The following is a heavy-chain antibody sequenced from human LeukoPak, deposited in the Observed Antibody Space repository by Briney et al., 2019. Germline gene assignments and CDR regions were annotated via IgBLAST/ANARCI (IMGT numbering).Heavy chain of an antibody. CDR3: ARVAVTTRIWFYFDY. V-gene: IGHV3-53*01. Sequence: GGSLRLSCAASGFTARSNYMSWVRQAPGKGLEWVSVIYSGGSAYYADSVKGRFTISRDNSRNTLYLQMNSLRAEDTAVYYCARVAVTTRIWFYFDYWGQGTLLTVSS. D-gene: IGHD4-17*01. CDR1: GFTARSNY. J-gene: IGHJ4*02. CDR2: IYSGGSA.